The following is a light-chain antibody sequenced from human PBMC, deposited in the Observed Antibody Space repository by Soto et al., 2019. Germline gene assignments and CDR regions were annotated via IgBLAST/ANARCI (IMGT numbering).Light chain of an antibody. CDR3: EQYVRSVT. CDR2: GAS. CDR1: QSVDSSF. V-gene: IGKV3-20*01. Sequence: EIVLTQSPGSLSLSPGERATLSCRASQSVDSSFFAWYQKKPGQAPRLLLYGASKRATGIPDRFSGSGSGTDFALTISRLEPEDFAVYYGEQYVRSVTFGQGTKVEIK. J-gene: IGKJ1*01.